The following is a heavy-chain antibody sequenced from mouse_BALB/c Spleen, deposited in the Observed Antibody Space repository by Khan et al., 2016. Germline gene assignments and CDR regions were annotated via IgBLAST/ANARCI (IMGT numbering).Heavy chain of an antibody. J-gene: IGHJ4*01. Sequence: QVQLKQSGAELMKPGASVKIYCKATGYTFRRYWIEWVKQRPGHGLEWIGEILPGSGSTNYNEKFKGKATFTADTSSNTAYMQLSSRTSEAYDVYYCALTGRHYAMDYWGQGTSVTVSS. CDR3: ALTGRHYAMDY. D-gene: IGHD4-1*01. V-gene: IGHV1-9*01. CDR2: ILPGSGST. CDR1: GYTFRRYW.